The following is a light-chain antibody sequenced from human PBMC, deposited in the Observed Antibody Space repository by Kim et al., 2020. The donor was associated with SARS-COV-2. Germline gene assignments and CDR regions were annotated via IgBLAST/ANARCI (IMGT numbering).Light chain of an antibody. Sequence: SSELTQDPAVSVALGQTVRITCQGDSLRNYYVNWYQQKPGQAPVLVIYGKNNRPSGIPDRFSGSSSGNTASLTITGAQAEDEADYYCNSRDSSGNHLRVFGGGTKLTVL. V-gene: IGLV3-19*01. CDR2: GKN. CDR3: NSRDSSGNHLRV. J-gene: IGLJ3*02. CDR1: SLRNYY.